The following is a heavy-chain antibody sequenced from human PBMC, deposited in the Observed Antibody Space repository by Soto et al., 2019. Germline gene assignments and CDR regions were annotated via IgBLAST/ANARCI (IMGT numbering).Heavy chain of an antibody. CDR1: GFTFSSYA. Sequence: GGSLRLSCAASGFTFSSYAMSWVRQAPGKGLEWVSAISGSGISTYYADSVKGRFTISRDNSKNTLYLQMNSLRAEDTAVYYCAKDLGYSTGWEPFDYWGQGTLVTVSS. CDR2: ISGSGIST. D-gene: IGHD6-19*01. CDR3: AKDLGYSTGWEPFDY. J-gene: IGHJ4*02. V-gene: IGHV3-23*01.